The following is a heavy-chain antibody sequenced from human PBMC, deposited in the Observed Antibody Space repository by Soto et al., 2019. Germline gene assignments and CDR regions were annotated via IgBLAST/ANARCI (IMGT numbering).Heavy chain of an antibody. J-gene: IGHJ1*01. V-gene: IGHV4-31*03. D-gene: IGHD6-19*01. CDR2: IYYSGST. CDR3: ARSSVAGAGYFQH. CDR1: GGSVSGGVYY. Sequence: QVQLQESGPGLVTPSQTLSLTCTVSGGSVSGGVYYWHWIRQHPEKGLEWIGDIYYSGSTYYNPSLRRRVTISADTSKNQFSLKLSSVTVADTAVYYCARSSVAGAGYFQHWGQGTEVIVSS.